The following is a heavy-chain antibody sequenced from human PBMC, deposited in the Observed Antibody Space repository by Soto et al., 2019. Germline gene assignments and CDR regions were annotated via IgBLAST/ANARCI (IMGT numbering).Heavy chain of an antibody. CDR3: ARGRYCTSTNCYTDFDY. J-gene: IGHJ4*02. V-gene: IGHV3-23*01. D-gene: IGHD2-2*02. Sequence: GGSLRLSCAASGFTFSSYALNWVRQAPGKGLEWVSSISGNGSNTYYADSVKGRFSISRDNSKNTLYLQMNSLRADDTAVFYCARGRYCTSTNCYTDFDYWGQGTLVTVSS. CDR1: GFTFSSYA. CDR2: ISGNGSNT.